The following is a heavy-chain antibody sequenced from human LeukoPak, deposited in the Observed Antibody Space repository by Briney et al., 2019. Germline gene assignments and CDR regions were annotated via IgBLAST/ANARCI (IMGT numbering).Heavy chain of an antibody. Sequence: GGSLRLSCAASGFTVSSDYMTWVRQAPGKGLEWVSVIYSGGSTNYADSVKGRFTISRDNSKNTLYLQMNSLRVEDTAVYYCAKEAAADPYYFDYWGQGTLVTVSS. V-gene: IGHV3-66*01. CDR3: AKEAAADPYYFDY. J-gene: IGHJ4*02. CDR2: IYSGGST. CDR1: GFTVSSDY. D-gene: IGHD6-13*01.